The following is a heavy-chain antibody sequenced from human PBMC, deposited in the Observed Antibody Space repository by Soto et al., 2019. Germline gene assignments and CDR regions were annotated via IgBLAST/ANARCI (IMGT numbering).Heavy chain of an antibody. CDR3: ARGRLGHNYYGSGSYYYPFDY. D-gene: IGHD3-10*01. Sequence: PXEPLSLTWAVYGWSFGGYCWIWIRQPPGKGLEWIGEINHSGSTNYNPSLKSRVTISLDTSKNQFSLKLSSVTAADKAVYYCARGRLGHNYYGSGSYYYPFDYWGQGTLVTVSS. J-gene: IGHJ4*02. CDR1: GWSFGGYC. V-gene: IGHV4-34*01. CDR2: INHSGST.